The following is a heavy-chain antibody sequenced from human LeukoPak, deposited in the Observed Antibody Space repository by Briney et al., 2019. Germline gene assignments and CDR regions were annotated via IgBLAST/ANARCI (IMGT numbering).Heavy chain of an antibody. V-gene: IGHV1-46*01. CDR2: INPSGGST. Sequence: ASVKVSCKASGGTFSSYAISWVRQAPGQGLEWMGIINPSGGSTSYAQKFQGRVTMTRDTSTSTVYMELSSLRSEDTAVYYCARVLRPKSSSWHHNWFDPWGQGTLVTVSS. D-gene: IGHD6-13*01. J-gene: IGHJ5*02. CDR3: ARVLRPKSSSWHHNWFDP. CDR1: GGTFSSYA.